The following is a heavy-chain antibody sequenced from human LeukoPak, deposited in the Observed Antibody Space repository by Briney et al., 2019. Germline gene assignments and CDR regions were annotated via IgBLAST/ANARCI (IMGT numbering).Heavy chain of an antibody. J-gene: IGHJ4*02. CDR1: GFTFSSYS. V-gene: IGHV3-21*01. Sequence: GGSLRLFCAASGFTFSSYSMNWVRQAPGKGLEWVSSISSSSSYIYYADSVKGRFTISRDNAKNSLYLQTNSLRAEDTAVYYCARLAEAGTSPLGYWGQGTLVTVSS. CDR2: ISSSSSYI. CDR3: ARLAEAGTSPLGY. D-gene: IGHD6-19*01.